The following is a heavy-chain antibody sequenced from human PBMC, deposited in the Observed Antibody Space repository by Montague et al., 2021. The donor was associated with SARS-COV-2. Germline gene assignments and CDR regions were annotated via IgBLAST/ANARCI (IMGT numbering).Heavy chain of an antibody. CDR3: ARARITMIVVVNAFDI. CDR1: DVSLSTSTW. D-gene: IGHD3-22*01. Sequence: SETLSLTCVVSDVSLSTSTWWSWVRQSPGKGLEWVGEIYLSGFTQYNPSLKSRVTISVDTSKNQFPLKLSSVTAADTAVYYCARARITMIVVVNAFDIWGQGTMVTVSS. J-gene: IGHJ3*02. V-gene: IGHV4-4*02. CDR2: IYLSGFT.